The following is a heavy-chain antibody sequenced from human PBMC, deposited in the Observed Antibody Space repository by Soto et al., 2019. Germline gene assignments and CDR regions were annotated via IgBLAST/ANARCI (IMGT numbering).Heavy chain of an antibody. CDR1: GFSFSDFY. J-gene: IGHJ4*02. CDR2: IHRSGSPV. Sequence: GGSLRLSCAASGFSFSDFYMVWIRQAPGKGLEWISYIHRSGSPVYYADSVKGRFTISRDNAKTSLSLQMNSLRAEDTAVYYCARLFYNWNSWVDSWGQGTLVTVSS. D-gene: IGHD1-20*01. V-gene: IGHV3-11*01. CDR3: ARLFYNWNSWVDS.